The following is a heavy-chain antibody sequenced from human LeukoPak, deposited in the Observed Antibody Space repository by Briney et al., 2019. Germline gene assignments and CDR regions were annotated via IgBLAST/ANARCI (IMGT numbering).Heavy chain of an antibody. CDR2: ISGSDGPT. D-gene: IGHD3-16*01. V-gene: IGHV3-23*01. CDR1: GFTFSTYA. J-gene: IGHJ5*02. Sequence: GGSLRLSCAASGFTFSTYAMSWVRQAPGRGLEWLSRISGSDGPTQYADSVKGRFTISRDNSKSTLYLQMNSLRAEDTAVFYCARGDYYAGGGRNWFDPWSQGTLVTVSS. CDR3: ARGDYYAGGGRNWFDP.